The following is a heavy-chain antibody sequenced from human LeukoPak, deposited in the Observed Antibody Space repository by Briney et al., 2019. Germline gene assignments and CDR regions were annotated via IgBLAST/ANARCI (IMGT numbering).Heavy chain of an antibody. J-gene: IGHJ4*02. CDR1: GGTFSGYA. D-gene: IGHD3-22*01. V-gene: IGHV1-69*13. CDR2: IIPIFATA. CDR3: ARGPITTRSHFDY. Sequence: SVKVSCKASGGTFSGYAISWVRQAPGQGLEWMGGIIPIFATANYAQKFQGRVTITADESTSTAYMELSSLRSEDTAVYYCARGPITTRSHFDYWGQGTLVTVSS.